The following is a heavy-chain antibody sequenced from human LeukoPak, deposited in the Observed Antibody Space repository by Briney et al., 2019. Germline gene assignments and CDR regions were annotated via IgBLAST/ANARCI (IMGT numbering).Heavy chain of an antibody. V-gene: IGHV3-30*14. Sequence: GESLRLSCAASGFTFSSYAMHWVRQAPGKGLEWVAVVSYDGSNKYYEDSVKGRFTISRDNSMNTLSLQMTSLRAEDTAVYYCARGGDIVGATGSAFDMWGQGTMVTVSS. J-gene: IGHJ3*02. D-gene: IGHD1-26*01. CDR1: GFTFSSYA. CDR3: ARGGDIVGATGSAFDM. CDR2: VSYDGSNK.